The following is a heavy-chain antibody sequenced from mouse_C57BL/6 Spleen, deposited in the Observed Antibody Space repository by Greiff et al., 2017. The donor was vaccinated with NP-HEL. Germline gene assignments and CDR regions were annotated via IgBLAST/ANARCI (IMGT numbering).Heavy chain of an antibody. CDR2: IYPRDGST. D-gene: IGHD1-1*01. CDR1: GYTFTDHT. Sequence: VMLVESDAELVKPGASVKISCKVSGYTFTDHTIHWMKQRPEQGLEWIGYIYPRDGSTKYNEKFKGKATLTADKSSSTAYMQLNSLTSEDSAVYFCARWYYGSSYPFDYWGQGTTLTVSS. V-gene: IGHV1-78*01. CDR3: ARWYYGSSYPFDY. J-gene: IGHJ2*01.